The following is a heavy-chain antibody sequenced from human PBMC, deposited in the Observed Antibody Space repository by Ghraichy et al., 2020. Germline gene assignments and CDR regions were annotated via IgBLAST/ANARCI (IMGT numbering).Heavy chain of an antibody. CDR3: ARYDTQIGWFDP. D-gene: IGHD3-22*01. Sequence: GGSLRLSCAASGISFSSYSMNWVRQAPGERLEWVSYISRSSGTMYYADSVKGRFTVSRDNAKNSLFLQMNSLRAEDTAVYYCARYDTQIGWFDPWGQGTLVTVSS. CDR2: ISRSSGTM. J-gene: IGHJ5*02. CDR1: GISFSSYS. V-gene: IGHV3-48*04.